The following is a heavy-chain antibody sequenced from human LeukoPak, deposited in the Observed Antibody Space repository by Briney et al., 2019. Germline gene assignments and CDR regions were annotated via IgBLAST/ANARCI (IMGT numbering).Heavy chain of an antibody. D-gene: IGHD2-2*01. V-gene: IGHV3-21*01. CDR2: ISSSSSYI. CDR3: ARDLVTGYCSSTSCETGGVDI. Sequence: GGSLRLSCAASGFTFSSYSMNWVRQAPGKGLEWVSSISSSSSYIYYADSVKGRFTISRDNAENSLYLQMNSLRAEDTAVYYCARDLVTGYCSSTSCETGGVDIWGQGTMVTVSS. J-gene: IGHJ3*02. CDR1: GFTFSSYS.